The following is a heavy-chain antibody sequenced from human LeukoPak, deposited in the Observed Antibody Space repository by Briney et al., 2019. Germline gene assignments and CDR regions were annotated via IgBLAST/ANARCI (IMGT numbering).Heavy chain of an antibody. D-gene: IGHD6-13*01. CDR2: MSGSGDKT. CDR1: GFTFTSYA. J-gene: IGHJ4*02. V-gene: IGHV3-23*01. Sequence: PGGSLRLSCAASGFTFTSYAMSWVRQAPGKGLEWVSAMSGSGDKTYYTDSVKGRFTISRDNSKDTVYLQMSGLRGEDTALYYCAKNRGYSSSWFFDGWGQGTLITVSS. CDR3: AKNRGYSSSWFFDG.